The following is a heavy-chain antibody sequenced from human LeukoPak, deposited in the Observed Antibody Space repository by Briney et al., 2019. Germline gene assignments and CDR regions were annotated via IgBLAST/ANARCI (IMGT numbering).Heavy chain of an antibody. CDR3: ARDFSAAFDI. CDR1: GGSFGNYY. Sequence: SETLSLTCTVSGGSFGNYYWSWIRQPPGKGLEWIGYIYDSGTTNYNPSLKSRVTISVDTATNLFSLKLRSVTAADTAVYYCARDFSAAFDIWGQGTMVTVSS. CDR2: IYDSGTT. D-gene: IGHD2/OR15-2a*01. J-gene: IGHJ3*02. V-gene: IGHV4-59*01.